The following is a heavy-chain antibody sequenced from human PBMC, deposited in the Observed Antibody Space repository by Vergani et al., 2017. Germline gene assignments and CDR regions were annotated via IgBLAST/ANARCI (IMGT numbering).Heavy chain of an antibody. V-gene: IGHV1-69*06. D-gene: IGHD3-22*01. J-gene: IGHJ3*02. CDR1: GGTFSSYA. Sequence: QVQLVQSGAEVKKPGSSVKVSCKASGGTFSSYAISWVRQAPGQGLEWMGGIIPIFGTANYAQKFQGRVTITADKSTSTAYMELSSLRSEDTAVYYCARDQPYYEESSGYLGDGGEIWGQGTMVTVSS. CDR2: IIPIFGTA. CDR3: ARDQPYYEESSGYLGDGGEI.